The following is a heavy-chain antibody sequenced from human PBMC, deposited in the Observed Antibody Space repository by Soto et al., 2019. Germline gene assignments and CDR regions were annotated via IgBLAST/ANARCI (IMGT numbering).Heavy chain of an antibody. J-gene: IGHJ6*01. Sequence: PSEALSVTCTVSVGSVSIDTHYWSWIRQPPGNRLEWIGFIYSSGSTNYNPSLKSRVTMSVDTSKNQFSLKLRSVIVADTAVYHCARFVRSCSGTTCYTRADVWGQGTTVTVSS. D-gene: IGHD2-2*02. CDR3: ARFVRSCSGTTCYTRADV. CDR1: VGSVSIDTHY. V-gene: IGHV4-61*01. CDR2: IYSSGST.